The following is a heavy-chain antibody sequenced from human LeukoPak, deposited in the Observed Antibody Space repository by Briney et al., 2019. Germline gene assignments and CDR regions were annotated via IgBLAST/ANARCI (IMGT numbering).Heavy chain of an antibody. Sequence: EPGGSLRLSCAASGFTFSSYWMSWVRQAPGKGLEWVANIKQDGSEKYYVDSVKGRFTTSRDNAKNSLYLQMNSLRAEDTAVYYCARVRAESSGYYSPSPLYYFDYWGQGTLVTVSS. CDR1: GFTFSSYW. D-gene: IGHD3-22*01. J-gene: IGHJ4*02. CDR3: ARVRAESSGYYSPSPLYYFDY. CDR2: IKQDGSEK. V-gene: IGHV3-7*01.